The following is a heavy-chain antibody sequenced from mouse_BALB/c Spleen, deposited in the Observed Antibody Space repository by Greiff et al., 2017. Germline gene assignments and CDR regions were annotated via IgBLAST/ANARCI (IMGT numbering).Heavy chain of an antibody. CDR2: ISSGGSYT. V-gene: IGHV5-6*01. CDR3: ARHGNYGNYDY. CDR1: GFTFSSYG. J-gene: IGHJ2*01. Sequence: EVQLQESGGDLVKPGGSLKLSCAASGFTFSSYGMSWVRQTPDKRLEWVATISSGGSYTYYPDSVKGRFTISRDNAKNTLYLQMSSLKSEDTAMYYCARHGNYGNYDYWGQGTTLAVSS. D-gene: IGHD2-1*01.